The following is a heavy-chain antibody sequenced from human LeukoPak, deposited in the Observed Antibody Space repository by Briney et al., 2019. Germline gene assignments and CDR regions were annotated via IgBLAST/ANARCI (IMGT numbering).Heavy chain of an antibody. CDR1: GFTFSSYA. D-gene: IGHD1-26*01. Sequence: PGGSLRLSCAASGFTFSSYAMSWVRQAPGKGLEWVSAISGSGGSTYYADSVKGRFTISRDNSKNTLYLQMNSLRAEDTAVYYCAKDIYYEATSTDDAFDIWGQGTMVTVSS. V-gene: IGHV3-23*01. CDR3: AKDIYYEATSTDDAFDI. J-gene: IGHJ3*02. CDR2: ISGSGGST.